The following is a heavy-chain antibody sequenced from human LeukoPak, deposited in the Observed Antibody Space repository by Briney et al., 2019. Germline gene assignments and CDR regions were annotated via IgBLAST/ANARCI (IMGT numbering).Heavy chain of an antibody. D-gene: IGHD5-18*01. CDR2: IYYSGST. CDR3: ARGDVNSYGYSWSDY. V-gene: IGHV4-59*01. Sequence: SETLSLTCTVSGGSISSYYWSWIRQPPGKGLEWIGYIYYSGSTNYNPSLKSRVTISVDTSKNQFSLKLSSVTAADTAVYYCARGDVNSYGYSWSDYWGQGTLVTVSS. CDR1: GGSISSYY. J-gene: IGHJ4*02.